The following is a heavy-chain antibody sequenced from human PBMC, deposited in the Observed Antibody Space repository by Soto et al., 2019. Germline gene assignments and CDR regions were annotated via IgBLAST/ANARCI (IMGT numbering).Heavy chain of an antibody. Sequence: ASVKVSCKASGYTFTSYGISWVRQAPGQGLEWMGWISAYNGNTNYAQKFQGRVTITADESTSTAYMELSSLRSEDTAVYYCARAGRDGYNFLYSDYWGQGTLVTVSS. CDR1: GYTFTSYG. CDR3: ARAGRDGYNFLYSDY. J-gene: IGHJ4*02. V-gene: IGHV1-18*01. D-gene: IGHD5-12*01. CDR2: ISAYNGNT.